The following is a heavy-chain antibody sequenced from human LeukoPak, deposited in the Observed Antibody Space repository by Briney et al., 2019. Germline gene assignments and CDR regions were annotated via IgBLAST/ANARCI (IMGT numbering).Heavy chain of an antibody. D-gene: IGHD3-22*01. CDR2: ISYDGSNK. Sequence: GGSLRLSCAASGFTFSSYAMHWVRQAPGKGLEWVADISYDGSNKYYADSVKGRFTISRDKSKNTLYLQMNSLRAEDTAVYYCARGRYYYDSSGYFDYWGQGTLVTVSS. CDR3: ARGRYYYDSSGYFDY. J-gene: IGHJ4*02. V-gene: IGHV3-30-3*01. CDR1: GFTFSSYA.